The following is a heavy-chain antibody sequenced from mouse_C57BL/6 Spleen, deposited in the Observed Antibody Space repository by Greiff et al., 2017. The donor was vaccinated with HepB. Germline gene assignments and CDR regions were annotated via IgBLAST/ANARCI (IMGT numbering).Heavy chain of an antibody. Sequence: QVQLQQPGAELVKPGASVKLSCKASGYTFTSYWMHWVKHRPGRGLEWIGRIDPNSGGPNYNEKFKSKSTLTVDKPYSTADMQFSSRTSEDSAVYYCAGRDYGNHGAMDYWGQGTSVTVSS. CDR2: IDPNSGGP. J-gene: IGHJ4*01. V-gene: IGHV1-72*01. D-gene: IGHD2-1*01. CDR1: GYTFTSYW. CDR3: AGRDYGNHGAMDY.